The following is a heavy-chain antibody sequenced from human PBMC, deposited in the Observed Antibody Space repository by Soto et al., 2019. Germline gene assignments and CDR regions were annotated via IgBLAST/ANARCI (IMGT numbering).Heavy chain of an antibody. CDR1: GYTFTSYG. CDR3: ARSGLIRANISGLYNWFDP. J-gene: IGHJ5*02. D-gene: IGHD6-19*01. Sequence: ASVKVSCKASGYTFTSYGISWVRQAPGQGLEWMGWISAYNGNTNYAQKLQGRVTMTTDTSTSTAYMELRSLRSDDTAVYYCARSGLIRANISGLYNWFDPWGQGTLVTVSS. V-gene: IGHV1-18*04. CDR2: ISAYNGNT.